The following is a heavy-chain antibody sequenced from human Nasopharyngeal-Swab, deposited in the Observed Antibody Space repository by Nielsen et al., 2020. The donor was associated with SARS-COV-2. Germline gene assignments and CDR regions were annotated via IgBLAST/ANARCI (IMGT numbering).Heavy chain of an antibody. CDR3: ARGPDNSGFYAFPF. CDR2: IYTSGNT. D-gene: IGHD6-19*01. V-gene: IGHV4-4*07. CDR1: GGSISSYY. J-gene: IGHJ4*02. Sequence: SETLSLTCVVSGGSISSYYWSWIRQPAGKGLEWIGRIYTSGNTNYNPSLKSRVTMSVDTSKNQFSLKLTSVTAADTAVYYCARGPDNSGFYAFPFWGQGILVTVSS.